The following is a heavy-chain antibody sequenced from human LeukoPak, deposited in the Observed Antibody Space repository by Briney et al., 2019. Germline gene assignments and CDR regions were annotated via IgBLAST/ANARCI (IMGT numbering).Heavy chain of an antibody. CDR1: GFTFSSHA. Sequence: GGSLRLSCAASGFTFSSHAMHWVRQAPGKGLEWVAVISYDGSNKYYADSVKGRFTISRDNSKNTLYLQMNSLRAEDTAVYYCARGGPSGSKDYWGQGTLVTVSS. CDR3: ARGGPSGSKDY. J-gene: IGHJ4*02. D-gene: IGHD1-26*01. CDR2: ISYDGSNK. V-gene: IGHV3-30-3*01.